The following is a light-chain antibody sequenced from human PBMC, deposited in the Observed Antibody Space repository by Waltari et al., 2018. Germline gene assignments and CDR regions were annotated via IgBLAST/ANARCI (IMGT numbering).Light chain of an antibody. J-gene: IGLJ3*02. CDR2: RNN. CDR1: SSNIGSNY. Sequence: QSVLTQPPSASGTPGQRVTISCSGSSSNIGSNYVYWYQQLPGTAPKLLIYRNNQRPSGGPDRFSGSKSGTSASLAISGLRSEDEADYYCAAWDDSLSGPEFGGGTKLTVL. CDR3: AAWDDSLSGPE. V-gene: IGLV1-47*01.